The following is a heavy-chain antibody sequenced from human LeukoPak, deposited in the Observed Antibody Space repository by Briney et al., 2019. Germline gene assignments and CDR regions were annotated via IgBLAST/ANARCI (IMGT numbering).Heavy chain of an antibody. V-gene: IGHV1-2*02. CDR3: ARANPLYCSSTTCLFDY. CDR2: INPNSGGT. D-gene: IGHD2-2*01. Sequence: ASVKVTCKASGYTFTGYYMHWVRRAPGQGFEWMGWINPNSGGTNYAQKFQGRVTMTRDTSISTAHMELSRLRSDDTAVYYCARANPLYCSSTTCLFDYWGQGTLVTVSS. J-gene: IGHJ4*02. CDR1: GYTFTGYY.